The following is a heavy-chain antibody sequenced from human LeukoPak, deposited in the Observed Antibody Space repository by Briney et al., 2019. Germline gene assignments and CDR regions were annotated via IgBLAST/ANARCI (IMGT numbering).Heavy chain of an antibody. CDR2: IYYTGST. V-gene: IGHV4-39*07. J-gene: IGHJ6*03. CDR1: GGSIRSTSYY. CDR3: ARTGGSFYFYYYMDV. D-gene: IGHD1-26*01. Sequence: SETLSLTCTVSGGSIRSTSYYWGWIRQPPGKGLEWIGSIYYTGSTYYNPSLKSRVTISVDTSKNQFSLKLTSVTAADTAVYYCARTGGSFYFYYYMDVWGKGTTVTVSS.